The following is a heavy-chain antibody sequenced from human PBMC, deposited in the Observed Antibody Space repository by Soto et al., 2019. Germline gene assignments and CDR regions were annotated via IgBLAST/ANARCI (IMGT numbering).Heavy chain of an antibody. CDR3: ARVNWNLGYYGMDV. CDR2: TYYRSKWYN. D-gene: IGHD1-7*01. Sequence: SQTLSLTCAISGDSVSSNSAAWNWIRQSASRGLEWLGRTYYRSKWYNEYAVSVKSRITINPDTSKNQFSLQLNSVTPEDTAVYYCARVNWNLGYYGMDVWGQGTTVTVS. CDR1: GDSVSSNSAA. J-gene: IGHJ6*02. V-gene: IGHV6-1*01.